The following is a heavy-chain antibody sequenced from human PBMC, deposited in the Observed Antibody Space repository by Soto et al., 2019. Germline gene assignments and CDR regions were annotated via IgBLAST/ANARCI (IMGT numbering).Heavy chain of an antibody. J-gene: IGHJ6*03. CDR3: ARAGIARGYYYYYMDV. V-gene: IGHV4-31*03. CDR2: IYYSGST. D-gene: IGHD1-26*01. Sequence: QVQLQESGPGLVKPSQTLSLTCTVSGGSISSGGYYWSWIRQHPGKGLEWIGYIYYSGSTYYNPSLKRRVTISVDTSKNQFSLKLSSVTAADTAVYYCARAGIARGYYYYYMDVWGKGTTVTVSS. CDR1: GGSISSGGYY.